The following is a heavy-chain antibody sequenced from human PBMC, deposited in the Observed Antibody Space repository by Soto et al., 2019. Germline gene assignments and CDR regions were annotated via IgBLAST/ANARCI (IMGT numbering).Heavy chain of an antibody. J-gene: IGHJ5*02. V-gene: IGHV1-18*01. CDR2: ISTYDGNT. D-gene: IGHD6-6*01. CDR1: GYTFFTYG. CDR3: ARKSSSSSWFDP. Sequence: GASVKVSCKASGYTFFTYGITWVRQAPGQGIEWMGWISTYDGNTDYAQKLQGRVTMTTDTSTRTAYMELRSLRSDDTAVYYCARKSSSSSWFDPWGLGTLVTVSS.